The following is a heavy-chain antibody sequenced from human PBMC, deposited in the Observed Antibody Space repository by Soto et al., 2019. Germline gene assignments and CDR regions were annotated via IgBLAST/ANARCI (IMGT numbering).Heavy chain of an antibody. D-gene: IGHD3-22*01. Sequence: ASETLSLTCTVSGGSISSSSYYWGWIRQPPGKGLEWIGSIYYSGSTYYNPSLKSRVTISVDTSKNQFSLKLSSVTAADTAVYYCARHIVPQGWLSYYYYYYGMDVWGQGTTVTVSS. J-gene: IGHJ6*02. CDR3: ARHIVPQGWLSYYYYYYGMDV. CDR1: GGSISSSSYY. CDR2: IYYSGST. V-gene: IGHV4-39*01.